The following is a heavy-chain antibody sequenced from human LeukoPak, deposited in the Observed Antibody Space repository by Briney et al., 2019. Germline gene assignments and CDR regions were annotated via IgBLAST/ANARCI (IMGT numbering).Heavy chain of an antibody. CDR2: THPSGNT. CDR1: GGSNNSYY. V-gene: IGHV4-4*09. J-gene: IGHJ5*02. Sequence: PSETLSLTRTVSGGSNNSYYWSWIRQPPGKGLEWIGYTHPSGNTNYSPSLKSRVTISIDTSRNQFSLKLSSVTAAATAVYYCARKAPKKGWFDPWGQGTLVTVSS. CDR3: ARKAPKKGWFDP.